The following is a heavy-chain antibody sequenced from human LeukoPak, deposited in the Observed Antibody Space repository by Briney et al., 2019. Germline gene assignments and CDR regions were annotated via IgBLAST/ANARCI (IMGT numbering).Heavy chain of an antibody. CDR2: IGPSGGNT. J-gene: IGHJ4*02. D-gene: IGHD3-10*01. CDR3: AKDSKMSYYGSGSHYDY. V-gene: IGHV3-23*01. CDR1: GITFSNYF. Sequence: GGSLRLSCAASGITFSNYFMRWVRQAPGKGLEWVSAIGPSGGNTYYADSVKGRFTISRDNSKNTLYLQMTSLRAEETAVYYCAKDSKMSYYGSGSHYDYWGQGTLVTVSS.